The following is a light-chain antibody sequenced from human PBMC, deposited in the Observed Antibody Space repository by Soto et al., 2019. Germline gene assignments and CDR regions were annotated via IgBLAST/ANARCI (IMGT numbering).Light chain of an antibody. CDR1: PGISSW. Sequence: DIQMTQSPSSVAASVGDRVTITCRASPGISSWLCWYQQKPGKAPKLLIYAASSLQSGVPSRFSGSGSGTDFTLTISSLQPEDVATYYCQQANSFPFPFGGGTKVEIK. V-gene: IGKV1D-12*01. CDR2: AAS. CDR3: QQANSFPFP. J-gene: IGKJ4*01.